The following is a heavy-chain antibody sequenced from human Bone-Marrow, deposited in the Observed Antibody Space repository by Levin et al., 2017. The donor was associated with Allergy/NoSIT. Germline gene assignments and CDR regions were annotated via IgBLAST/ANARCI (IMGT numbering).Heavy chain of an antibody. V-gene: IGHV1-8*01. CDR3: ARGLLLYPHAFDI. J-gene: IGHJ3*02. Sequence: ASVKVSCKATGYSFSRYDINWVRQATGQGPEWMGWLIPNSGNTVLAQKFQGRVTLTRNTSISTAYLELSSLRDDDTALYYCARGLLLYPHAFDIWGQGTVVTVSS. CDR2: LIPNSGNT. CDR1: GYSFSRYD. D-gene: IGHD2-2*02.